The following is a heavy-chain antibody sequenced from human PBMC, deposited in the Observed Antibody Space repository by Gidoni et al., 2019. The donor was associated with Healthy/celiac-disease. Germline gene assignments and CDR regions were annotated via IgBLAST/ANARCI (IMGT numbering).Heavy chain of an antibody. CDR2: LDPEDGET. V-gene: IGHV1-24*01. Sequence: QVQLVQSGAEVKKPGASVKVSCKVSGYTVTELSMHWVRQAPGKGLEWMGGLDPEDGETIYAQKFQGRVTMTEDTSTDTAYMELSSLRSEDTAVYYCATGSTGTSDYYYYGMDVWGQGTTVTVSS. CDR3: ATGSTGTSDYYYYGMDV. D-gene: IGHD1-1*01. J-gene: IGHJ6*02. CDR1: GYTVTELS.